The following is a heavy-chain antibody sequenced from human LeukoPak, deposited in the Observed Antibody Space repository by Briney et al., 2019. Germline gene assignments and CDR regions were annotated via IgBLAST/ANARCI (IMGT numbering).Heavy chain of an antibody. D-gene: IGHD1-26*01. CDR3: AKTTRPLGALDY. CDR2: ISGSGGST. J-gene: IGHJ4*02. CDR1: GFTFSSYA. V-gene: IGHV3-23*01. Sequence: GGSLRLSCAASGFTFSSYAMSWVRQAPGKGLEWVSAISGSGGSTNYADSVKGRFSVSRDNSKNTLFLQMNSLRAEDTAVYYCAKTTRPLGALDYWGQGTLVTVSS.